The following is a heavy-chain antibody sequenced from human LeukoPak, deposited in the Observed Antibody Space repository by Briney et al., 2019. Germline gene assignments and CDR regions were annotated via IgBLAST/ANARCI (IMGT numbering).Heavy chain of an antibody. CDR2: IYYSGST. CDR3: ARHLITMVRGVIIEGAFDI. J-gene: IGHJ3*02. V-gene: IGHV4-59*08. CDR1: GGSISSYY. D-gene: IGHD3-10*01. Sequence: SETLSLTCTVSGGSISSYYWSWIRQPPGKGLEWIGCIYYSGSTNYNPSLKSRVTISVDTSKNQFSLKLSSVTAADTAVYYCARHLITMVRGVIIEGAFDIWGQGTMVTVSS.